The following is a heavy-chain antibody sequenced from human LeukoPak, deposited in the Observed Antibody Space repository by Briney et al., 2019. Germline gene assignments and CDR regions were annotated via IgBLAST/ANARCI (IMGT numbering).Heavy chain of an antibody. J-gene: IGHJ4*02. CDR2: INHSGDT. V-gene: IGHV4-34*01. D-gene: IGHD3-10*01. CDR3: HLVRGGGYFDF. Sequence: SETLSLTCAVSGESFSNYYWSCIRQSPEKGLEWIGEINHSGDTNYNPSLKSRVSISLDTSKNQFSLNLTSVTAADTAVYYCHLVRGGGYFDFWGQGTPVTVSS. CDR1: GESFSNYY.